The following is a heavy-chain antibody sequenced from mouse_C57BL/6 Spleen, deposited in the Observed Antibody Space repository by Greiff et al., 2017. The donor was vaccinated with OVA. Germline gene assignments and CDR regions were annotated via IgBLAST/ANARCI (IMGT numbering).Heavy chain of an antibody. J-gene: IGHJ2*01. V-gene: IGHV1-64*01. CDR1: GYTFTSYW. D-gene: IGHD1-1*01. Sequence: QVQLQQPGAELVKPGASVKLSCKASGYTFTSYWMHWVKQRPGQGLEWIGMIHPNSGSTNYNEKFKSKATLTVDKSSSTAYMQLSSLTSEDSAVYYGARGNYYGSRYYFDYWGQGTTLTVSS. CDR3: ARGNYYGSRYYFDY. CDR2: IHPNSGST.